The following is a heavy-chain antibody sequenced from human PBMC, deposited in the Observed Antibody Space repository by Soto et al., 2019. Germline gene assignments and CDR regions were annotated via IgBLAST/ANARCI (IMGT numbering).Heavy chain of an antibody. J-gene: IGHJ6*02. CDR2: IYYSGST. V-gene: IGHV4-31*03. D-gene: IGHD2-21*02. CDR3: ARVCGGDCHYGMDV. CDR1: GGSISSGGYY. Sequence: QVQLQESGPGLVKPSQTLSLTCTVSGGSISSGGYYWSWIRQHPGKGLEWIGYIYYSGSTYYNPSLKSRVTIPVYTXXNQFSLKLSSVTAADTAVYYCARVCGGDCHYGMDVWGQGTTVTVSS.